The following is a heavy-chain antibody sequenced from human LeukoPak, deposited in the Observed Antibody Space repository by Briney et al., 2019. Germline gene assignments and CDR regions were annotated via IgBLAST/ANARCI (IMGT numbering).Heavy chain of an antibody. CDR2: ISGGGGTI. D-gene: IGHD1-26*01. CDR3: ARRLNSVGGRDFDL. J-gene: IGHJ2*01. V-gene: IGHV3-48*03. CDR1: GFTFSSYE. Sequence: GGSLRLSCEASGFTFSSYEMNWVRQAPGKGLEWVSAISGGGGTIYYADSLKGRFTVSRDNSKNTLFLQMNSLRAEDTAVYYCARRLNSVGGRDFDLWGRGTLVTVSS.